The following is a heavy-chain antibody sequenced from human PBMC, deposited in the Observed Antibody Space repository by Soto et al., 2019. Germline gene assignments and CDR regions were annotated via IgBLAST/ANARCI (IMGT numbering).Heavy chain of an antibody. J-gene: IGHJ4*02. V-gene: IGHV6-1*01. CDR1: GDSVSNRGAA. CDR3: ARDLYCSTASCAFDY. D-gene: IGHD2-2*01. Sequence: SQTLSLTCAISGDSVSNRGAAWNWIRQSPSRGLEWLGRTYYRSKWFNDYAMSVRSRITINPDTSNNQFSLQLNSVTPEDTSIYYCARDLYCSTASCAFDYWGQGTLVTVSS. CDR2: TYYRSKWFN.